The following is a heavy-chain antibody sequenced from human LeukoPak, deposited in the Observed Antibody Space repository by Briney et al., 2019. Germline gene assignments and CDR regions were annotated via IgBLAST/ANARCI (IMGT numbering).Heavy chain of an antibody. CDR1: GFRFDSFY. V-gene: IGHV3-11*04. CDR2: ISASGAAP. J-gene: IGHJ4*02. D-gene: IGHD3-22*01. CDR3: ARSLIVASEDY. Sequence: PGGSLRLSCAASGFRFDSFYMGWIRQVPGKGLDYIALISASGAAPYYAESVKGRFTISRDNAKNSVSLQMNSLSADDTAVYYCARSLIVASEDYWGQGTLVTVSS.